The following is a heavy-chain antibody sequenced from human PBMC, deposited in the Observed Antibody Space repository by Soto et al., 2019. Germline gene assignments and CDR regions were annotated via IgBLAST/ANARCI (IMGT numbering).Heavy chain of an antibody. CDR1: GESFIGYY. J-gene: IGHJ5*02. D-gene: IGHD5-12*01. Sequence: SETLSLTCAVYGESFIGYYWTWIRQPPGKGLEWIGEINHRGSANYNPSLKSRVTISVDTSNNQFSLKLSSVTAADTSVYYCARTDIVTTNCSDPWGQGTLVTVSS. V-gene: IGHV4-34*01. CDR3: ARTDIVTTNCSDP. CDR2: INHRGSA.